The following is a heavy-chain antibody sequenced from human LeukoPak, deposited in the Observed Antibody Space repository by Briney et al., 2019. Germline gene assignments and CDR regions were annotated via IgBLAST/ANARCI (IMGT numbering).Heavy chain of an antibody. D-gene: IGHD2-21*02. CDR2: IDQDGSSR. CDR3: ARGDWAPFDY. J-gene: IGHJ4*02. V-gene: IGHV3-7*01. CDR1: GFTFREYW. Sequence: PGGSLRLSCAASGFTFREYWMNWVRQAPGKGLEWVANIDQDGSSRYYVDYVKGRFTISRDNGKNSLYLQINSLKVEDTAVYYCARGDWAPFDYWGQGSLHTVSS.